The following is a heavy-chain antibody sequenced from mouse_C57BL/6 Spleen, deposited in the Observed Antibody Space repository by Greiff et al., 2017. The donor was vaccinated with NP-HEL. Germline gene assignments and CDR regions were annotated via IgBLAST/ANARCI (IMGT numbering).Heavy chain of an antibody. CDR2: IWSGGST. J-gene: IGHJ4*01. Sequence: VQLQQSGPGLVQPSQSLSITCTVSGFSLTSYGVHWVRQSPGKGLEWLGVIWSGGSTDYNAAFISRLSISKDNSKSQVFFKMNSLQADDTAIYYCARKDDYAPYAMDDWGQGTSVTVSS. V-gene: IGHV2-2*01. CDR3: ARKDDYAPYAMDD. CDR1: GFSLTSYG. D-gene: IGHD2-4*01.